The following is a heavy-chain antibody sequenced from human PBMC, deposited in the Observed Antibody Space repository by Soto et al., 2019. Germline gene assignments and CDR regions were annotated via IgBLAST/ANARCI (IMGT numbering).Heavy chain of an antibody. J-gene: IGHJ4*02. CDR1: GFTVSSNY. Sequence: GGSLRLSCAASGFTVSSNYMSWVRQAPGKGLEWVSVIYSGGSTYYADSVKGRFTISRDNSKNTLYLQMNSLRAEDTAVYYWARNAIVGATEDYWGQGTRGNVSS. D-gene: IGHD1-26*01. V-gene: IGHV3-66*02. CDR2: IYSGGST. CDR3: ARNAIVGATEDY.